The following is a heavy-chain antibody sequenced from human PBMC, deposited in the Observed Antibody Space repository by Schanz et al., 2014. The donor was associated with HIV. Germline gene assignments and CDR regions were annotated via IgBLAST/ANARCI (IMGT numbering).Heavy chain of an antibody. D-gene: IGHD6-19*01. CDR1: GFSFSSFS. CDR2: ISGSGVST. Sequence: EVQLLDSGGGLVQPGGSLRLSCEASGFSFSSFSMNWVRQAPGKGLEWVSSISGSGVSTFYAGSVKGRFAISRDKSKNTLYLQMNSLRVEDTAVYYCAKMARSVAANTNFDYWGQGTLVTVSP. J-gene: IGHJ4*02. CDR3: AKMARSVAANTNFDY. V-gene: IGHV3-23*01.